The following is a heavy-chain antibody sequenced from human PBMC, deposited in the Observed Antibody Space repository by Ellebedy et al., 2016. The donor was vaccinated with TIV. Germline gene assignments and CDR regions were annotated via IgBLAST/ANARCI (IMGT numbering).Heavy chain of an antibody. CDR2: ISSSGSTV. CDR3: ASGAFDI. J-gene: IGHJ3*02. V-gene: IGHV3-11*01. CDR1: GYTFTDFY. Sequence: GESLKISCAASGYTFTDFYMSWVRQAPGKGLEWVSYISSSGSTVYYPDSVKGRFTISRDNAKKSLYLQMDGLRADDTAVYYGASGAFDIWGQGTTVTVSS.